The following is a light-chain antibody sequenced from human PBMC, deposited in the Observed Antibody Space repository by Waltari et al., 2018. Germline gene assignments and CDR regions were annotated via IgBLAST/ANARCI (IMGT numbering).Light chain of an antibody. CDR3: CSYTVSNTLL. CDR2: DVS. V-gene: IGLV2-11*01. CDR1: SSDVGTYKY. Sequence: QSALTQPRSVSGSPGQSVTISCTGTSSDVGTYKYVSWHQQHPGQAPKLIIFDVSKRPSGVPGRFSGSKSGDTASLTISGLQAEDEADYYCCSYTVSNTLLFGGGTKLTVL. J-gene: IGLJ3*02.